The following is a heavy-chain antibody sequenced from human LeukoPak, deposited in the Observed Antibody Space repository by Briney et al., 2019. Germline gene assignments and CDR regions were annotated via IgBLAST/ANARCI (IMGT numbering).Heavy chain of an antibody. D-gene: IGHD1-26*01. V-gene: IGHV1-2*02. CDR2: INPSGGT. J-gene: IGHJ2*01. CDR1: GYTFTTYS. CDR3: ARGVGPRYFDL. Sequence: ASETVSFKASGYTFTTYSMHWVRQAPGQGLEWMGIINPSGGTNYAQKSQGRVTMTRDTSISTAYMELSRLRSDDTAVYYCARGVGPRYFDLWGRGTLVTVSS.